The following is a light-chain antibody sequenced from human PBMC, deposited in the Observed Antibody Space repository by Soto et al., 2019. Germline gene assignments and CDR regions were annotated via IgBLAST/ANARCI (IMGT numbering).Light chain of an antibody. CDR1: QNIKSNY. Sequence: ESVLTQSPGTLSLSPGERTTLSCRGSQNIKSNYLAWYRQNTGQAPSLLIYGASNRAAGVPDRLGGSGSGTDFTLTITRLEPEDFAVYYCQQYGTSLRGTFGQGTKVEIK. CDR3: QQYGTSLRGT. CDR2: GAS. J-gene: IGKJ1*01. V-gene: IGKV3-20*01.